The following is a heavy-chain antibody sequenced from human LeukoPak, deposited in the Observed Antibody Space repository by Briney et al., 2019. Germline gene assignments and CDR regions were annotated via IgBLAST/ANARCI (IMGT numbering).Heavy chain of an antibody. Sequence: GGSLRLSCAASGFTFSDFEMNWVRQAPGKGLEWIAHVTTGGSTTFYEDSVRGRFTISRDNAEGSVYLQLNSLRAEDTAVYYCATKVPGTSHFSSWGQGTLVTVSS. CDR3: ATKVPGTSHFSS. CDR1: GFTFSDFE. V-gene: IGHV3-48*03. D-gene: IGHD6-19*01. CDR2: VTTGGSTT. J-gene: IGHJ4*02.